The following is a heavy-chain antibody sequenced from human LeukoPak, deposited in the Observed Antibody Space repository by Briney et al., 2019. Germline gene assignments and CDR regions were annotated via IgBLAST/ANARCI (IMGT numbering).Heavy chain of an antibody. CDR1: GFTFSTSA. V-gene: IGHV3-21*01. J-gene: IGHJ4*02. Sequence: GGSLRLSCAASGFTFSTSAMTWVRQFPEKGLEWVSATSGDGRNIFYADSVRGRFTISRDNAKNSLYLQMNSLRAEDTAVYYCASGHPLDYWGQGTLVTVSS. CDR3: ASGHPLDY. CDR2: TSGDGRNI.